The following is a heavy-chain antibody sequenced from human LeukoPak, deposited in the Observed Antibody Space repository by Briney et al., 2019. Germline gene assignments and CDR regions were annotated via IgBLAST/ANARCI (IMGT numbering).Heavy chain of an antibody. CDR3: ARALAAATKYNWFDP. Sequence: GGSLRLSCAASGFTFSSYSMTWVRQAPGKGLEWVSSISSSSSYIYYADSVKGRFTISRDNAKNSLYLQMSSLRAEDTAVYYCARALAAATKYNWFDPWGQGTLVTVSS. D-gene: IGHD2-15*01. CDR2: ISSSSSYI. CDR1: GFTFSSYS. V-gene: IGHV3-21*01. J-gene: IGHJ5*02.